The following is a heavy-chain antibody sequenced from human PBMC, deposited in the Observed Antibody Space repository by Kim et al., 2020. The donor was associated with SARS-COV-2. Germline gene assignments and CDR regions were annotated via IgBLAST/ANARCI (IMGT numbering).Heavy chain of an antibody. CDR1: GYSISSGYY. J-gene: IGHJ4*02. CDR2: IYHSGST. V-gene: IGHV4-38-2*02. D-gene: IGHD1-26*01. CDR3: ARVGMGGGTNFDY. Sequence: SETLSLTCTVSGYSISSGYYWGWIRQPPGKGLEWIGSIYHSGSTYYNPSLKSRVTISVDTSKNQFSLKLSSVPAADTAVYYCARVGMGGGTNFDYWGQGTLVTVSS.